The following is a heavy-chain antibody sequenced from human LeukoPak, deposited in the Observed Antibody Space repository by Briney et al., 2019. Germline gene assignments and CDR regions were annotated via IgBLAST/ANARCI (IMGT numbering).Heavy chain of an antibody. CDR2: IRQDGSEQ. J-gene: IGHJ4*02. V-gene: IGHV3-7*01. CDR3: ARTRTQVSYRGFDY. Sequence: GGSLRLSCEASGFTFGSYYMSWVRRAPGKGLEWVANIRQDGSEQYYVDSVKGRFTISRDNAKNSLYLQMSGLRVEDTDVYYCARTRTQVSYRGFDYWGQGTPVTVSS. D-gene: IGHD1-14*01. CDR1: GFTFGSYY.